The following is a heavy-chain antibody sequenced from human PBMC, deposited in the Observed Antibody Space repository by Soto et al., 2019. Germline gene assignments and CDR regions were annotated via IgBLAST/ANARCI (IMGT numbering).Heavy chain of an antibody. D-gene: IGHD3-10*01. V-gene: IGHV2-5*02. CDR1: GFSLSTSGVG. CDR3: ARGGWTTYYSPFFDY. CDR2: IYWDDDK. J-gene: IGHJ4*02. Sequence: QITLKESGPTLVKPTQTLTLTCTFSGFSLSTSGVGVGWIRQPPGKALEWLAVIYWDDDKRYSPSLKSRLTITKYTSKNQVVLTLTNVDTVDTAIYYCARGGWTTYYSPFFDYWGQGTLVTVAS.